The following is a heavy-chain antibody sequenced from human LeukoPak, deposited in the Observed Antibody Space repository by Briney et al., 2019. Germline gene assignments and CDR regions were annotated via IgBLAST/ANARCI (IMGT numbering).Heavy chain of an antibody. J-gene: IGHJ3*02. CDR2: INPNSGGT. Sequence: ASMKVSCKASGYTFTGYYMHWVRQAPGQGLEWMGWINPNSGGTNYAQKFQGRVTMTRDTSVSTAYMELSRLRSDDTAVYYCARRIAVAGFDIWGQGTMVTVSS. V-gene: IGHV1-2*02. D-gene: IGHD6-19*01. CDR3: ARRIAVAGFDI. CDR1: GYTFTGYY.